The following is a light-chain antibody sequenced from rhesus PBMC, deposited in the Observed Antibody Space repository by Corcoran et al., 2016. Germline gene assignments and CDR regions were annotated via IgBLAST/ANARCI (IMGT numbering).Light chain of an antibody. Sequence: QAALTQPPSVSGSPGQSVTISCTGTSSDIGGYNYVSWYQQHPGKAPKLMIYDVSKRPSGVSDRFSGSKSGNTASLTISGLQAEDEADYYCSLYAGSNTDIFGAGTRLTVL. CDR1: SSDIGGYNY. CDR2: DVS. V-gene: IGLV2-23*01. J-gene: IGLJ1*01. CDR3: SLYAGSNTDI.